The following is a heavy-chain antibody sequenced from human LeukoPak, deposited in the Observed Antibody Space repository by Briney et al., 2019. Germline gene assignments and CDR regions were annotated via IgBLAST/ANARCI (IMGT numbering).Heavy chain of an antibody. D-gene: IGHD3-10*01. Sequence: GGSLRLSCAGAGFTFSDYYMSWIRRAPGKGLEWVSYLSGSGDVKYYPDSVKGRFTTSRDNAKNSLYLQMNSLRVDDTAVYCCAHPRGRSRIDYWGQGPLVT. CDR1: GFTFSDYY. V-gene: IGHV3-11*01. CDR2: LSGSGDVK. CDR3: AHPRGRSRIDY. J-gene: IGHJ4*02.